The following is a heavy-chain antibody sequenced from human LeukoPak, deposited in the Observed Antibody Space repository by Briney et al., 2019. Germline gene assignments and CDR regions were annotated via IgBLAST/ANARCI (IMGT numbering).Heavy chain of an antibody. CDR3: ARENRWSYYFAC. CDR2: ISYDGSNK. Sequence: GRSLRLSCAASGFTFSSYAMHWVRQAPGKGLEWVAVISYDGSNKYYADSVKGRFTISRDNSKNTLYLQMNSLRAEDTAVYYCARENRWSYYFACWGRGTLATVSS. D-gene: IGHD5-24*01. CDR1: GFTFSSYA. V-gene: IGHV3-30-3*01. J-gene: IGHJ4*02.